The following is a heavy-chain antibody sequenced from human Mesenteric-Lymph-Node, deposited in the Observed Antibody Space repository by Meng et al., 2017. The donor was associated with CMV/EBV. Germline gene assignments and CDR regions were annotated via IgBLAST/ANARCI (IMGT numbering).Heavy chain of an antibody. CDR2: IRYDGSNA. Sequence: GESLKISCAASGFTFSSYWMSWVRQAPGKGLEWVTFIRYDGSNAYYADSVKGRFTISRDNSKNTLYLQINSLRAEDTAVYYCAKGTYHYDSTGWSDFDYWGQGTLVTVSS. J-gene: IGHJ4*02. CDR3: AKGTYHYDSTGWSDFDY. D-gene: IGHD3-22*01. V-gene: IGHV3-30*02. CDR1: GFTFSSYW.